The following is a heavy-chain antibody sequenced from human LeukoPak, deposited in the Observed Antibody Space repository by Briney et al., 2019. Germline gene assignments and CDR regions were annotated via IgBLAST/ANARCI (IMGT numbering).Heavy chain of an antibody. CDR2: INAGNGNT. V-gene: IGHV1-3*01. D-gene: IGHD5-24*01. CDR3: AWRDGYSFDF. J-gene: IGHJ4*02. Sequence: ASVKVSCKASGYTFTSYAMHWVRQAPGQRLEWMGWINAGNGNTKYSQKFQGRVTMTRNTSISTAYMELSSLRSEDTAVYYCAWRDGYSFDFWGQGTLVTVSS. CDR1: GYTFTSYA.